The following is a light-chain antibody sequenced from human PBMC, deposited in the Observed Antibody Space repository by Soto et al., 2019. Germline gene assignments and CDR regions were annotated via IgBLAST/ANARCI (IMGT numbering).Light chain of an antibody. V-gene: IGLV2-14*01. J-gene: IGLJ1*01. CDR1: SSDVGGYNY. Sequence: QSVLTQPASVSGSPGQSITISCTGTSSDVGGYNYVSWYQQHPGKAPKLMIYEVSNRPSGVSNRFPGSKSGNTASLTISGLQAEDEADYYCSSYTSSSISEVFGTGTKVTAL. CDR2: EVS. CDR3: SSYTSSSISEV.